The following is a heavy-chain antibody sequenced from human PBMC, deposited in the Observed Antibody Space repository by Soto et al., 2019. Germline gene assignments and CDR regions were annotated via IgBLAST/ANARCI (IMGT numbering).Heavy chain of an antibody. V-gene: IGHV1-2*04. Sequence: ASVKVSCKASGYTFTGYYMHWVRQAPGQGLEWMGWINPNSGGTNYAQKFQGWVTMTRDTSISTAYMELSRLRSDDTAVYYCARDGRHYGDQWYYYYYGMDVWGQGTTVTVYS. J-gene: IGHJ6*02. CDR1: GYTFTGYY. CDR3: ARDGRHYGDQWYYYYYGMDV. CDR2: INPNSGGT. D-gene: IGHD4-17*01.